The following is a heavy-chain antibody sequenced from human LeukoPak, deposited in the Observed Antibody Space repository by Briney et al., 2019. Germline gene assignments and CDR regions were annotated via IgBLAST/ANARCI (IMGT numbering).Heavy chain of an antibody. D-gene: IGHD2-2*01. CDR2: INPDGSTT. Sequence: GGSLRLSCAASGFTFSSYWMHWVRQAPGKGLVWVSRINPDGSTTSYADSVKGRFTISRDSAKDTLYLQMNSLRAEDTAVYYCARDCSSTSCWGYYYYYYGMDVWGQGTTVTVSS. CDR3: ARDCSSTSCWGYYYYYYGMDV. J-gene: IGHJ6*02. CDR1: GFTFSSYW. V-gene: IGHV3-74*01.